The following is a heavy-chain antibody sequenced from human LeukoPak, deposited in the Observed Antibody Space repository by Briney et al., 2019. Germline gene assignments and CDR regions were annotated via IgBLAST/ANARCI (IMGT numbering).Heavy chain of an antibody. CDR1: GGFISSGDYC. Sequence: SETLSLTCTDFGGFISSGDYCWGWIRQPPGKGLEWIGCLYYGGDTYYNPSLKSRVTISVDTSKNQFSLKLSSVTAADTAVYYCARRSPYYYDSSGLDYWGQGTLVTVSS. D-gene: IGHD3-22*01. V-gene: IGHV4-39*01. J-gene: IGHJ4*02. CDR2: LYYGGDT. CDR3: ARRSPYYYDSSGLDY.